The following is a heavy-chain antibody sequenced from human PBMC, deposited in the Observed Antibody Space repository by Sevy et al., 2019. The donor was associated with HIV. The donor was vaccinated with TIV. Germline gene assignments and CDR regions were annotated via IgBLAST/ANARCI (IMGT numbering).Heavy chain of an antibody. CDR1: GGSISSYSYY. CDR2: FYYSGRT. D-gene: IGHD2-21*01. V-gene: IGHV4-39*01. J-gene: IGHJ4*02. Sequence: SETLSLTCTVSGGSISSYSYYWGWIRQPPGKGLEWIGSFYYSGRTYYYPSLGSRVTISVDTSKNQFSLKLSSVTAADTAVYYCARHTSYISGDCWGQGTLVTVSS. CDR3: ARHTSYISGDC.